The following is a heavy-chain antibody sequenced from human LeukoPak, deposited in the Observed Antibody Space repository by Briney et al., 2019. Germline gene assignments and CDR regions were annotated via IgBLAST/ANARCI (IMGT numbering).Heavy chain of an antibody. CDR1: GGSISSGDYY. CDR2: IYYSGST. J-gene: IGHJ1*01. CDR3: ARDVVGLDPYFQH. Sequence: SQTLSLTCTVSGGSISSGDYYWSWIRQPPGKGLEWIGYIYYSGSTYYNPSLKSRVTISVDTSKNQFSLKLSSVTAADTAVYYCARDVVGLDPYFQHWGQGTLVTVSS. D-gene: IGHD2-2*01. V-gene: IGHV4-30-4*01.